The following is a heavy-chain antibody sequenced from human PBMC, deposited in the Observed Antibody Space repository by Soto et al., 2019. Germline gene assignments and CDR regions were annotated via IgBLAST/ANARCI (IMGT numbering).Heavy chain of an antibody. CDR1: GGSVSSGRYY. D-gene: IGHD3-10*02. CDR2: IFFTGTT. Sequence: PSETLSLTCTVSGGSVSSGRYYWSWIRQTPGKELQWIANIFFTGTTNYNPALQSRVTLSVDSSRNQFSLNLTSVTAADTATYYCAILINVVRGVRFAQHCGQGSLVPVSS. V-gene: IGHV4-61*01. J-gene: IGHJ1*01. CDR3: AILINVVRGVRFAQH.